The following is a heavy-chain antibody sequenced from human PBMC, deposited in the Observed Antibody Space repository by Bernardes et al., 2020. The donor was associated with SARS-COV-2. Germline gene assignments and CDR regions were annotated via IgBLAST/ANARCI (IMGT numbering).Heavy chain of an antibody. J-gene: IGHJ4*02. CDR1: GFTFDDYA. Sequence: GGSLRLSCAASGFTFDDYAMHWVRQAPGKGLEWVSGISWNSGSIGYADSVKGRFTISRDNAKNSLYLQMNSLRAEDTALYYCAKQRGWELLDPFDYWGQGTLVTVSS. D-gene: IGHD1-26*01. CDR2: ISWNSGSI. CDR3: AKQRGWELLDPFDY. V-gene: IGHV3-9*01.